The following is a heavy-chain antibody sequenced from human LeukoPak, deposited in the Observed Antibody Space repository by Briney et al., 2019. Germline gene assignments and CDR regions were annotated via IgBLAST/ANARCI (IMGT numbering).Heavy chain of an antibody. CDR1: GGSISSYY. D-gene: IGHD2-15*01. CDR3: ARLYCSGGSCYNAFDI. Sequence: SETLSLTCTVSGGSISSYYWSWIRRLAGKGLEWIGRIYTSGSTNYNPSLKSRVTMSVDTSKNQFSLKLSSVTAADTAVYYCARLYCSGGSCYNAFDIWGQGTMVTVSS. J-gene: IGHJ3*02. V-gene: IGHV4-4*07. CDR2: IYTSGST.